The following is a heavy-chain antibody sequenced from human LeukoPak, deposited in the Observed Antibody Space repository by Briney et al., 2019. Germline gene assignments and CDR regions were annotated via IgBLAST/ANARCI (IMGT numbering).Heavy chain of an antibody. CDR1: GGSIRSFY. D-gene: IGHD3-10*01. CDR3: ARGTGEFGELLAV. Sequence: SETLSLTCTVSGGSIRSFYWSWLRQPPGKGLEWIGYIYSTGSTSYNPSLMSRVTFSVDKSKNQFSLRLSSVTAADTAVYYCARGTGEFGELLAVWGQGTLVTVSS. J-gene: IGHJ4*02. CDR2: IYSTGST. V-gene: IGHV4-59*01.